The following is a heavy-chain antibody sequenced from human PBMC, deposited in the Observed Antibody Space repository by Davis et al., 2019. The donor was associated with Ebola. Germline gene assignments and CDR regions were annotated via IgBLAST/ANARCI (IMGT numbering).Heavy chain of an antibody. CDR1: GYTFTGYY. CDR2: INPHSGGT. D-gene: IGHD3-9*01. V-gene: IGHV1-2*02. CDR3: AREFLVTGYKCADL. Sequence: ASVKVSCKASGYTFTGYYMHWVRQAPGQGLEWMGWINPHSGGTNYAQKFQGRVTMTRETSISTAYMELSSLRTDDTAIYYCAREFLVTGYKCADLRGQGTLVTVSS. J-gene: IGHJ5*02.